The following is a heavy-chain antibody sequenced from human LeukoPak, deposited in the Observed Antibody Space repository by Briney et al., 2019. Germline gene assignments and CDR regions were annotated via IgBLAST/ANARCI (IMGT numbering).Heavy chain of an antibody. D-gene: IGHD2-8*02. Sequence: GGSLRLSCEASGFTFSTFAMIWVRQPPGKGLEWVSSIFPSGGEIHYADSVRGRFTISRDNSKSTLSLQMNSLRAEHTAIYYCATYRQVLLPFESWGQGTLVTVSS. CDR2: IFPSGGEI. V-gene: IGHV3-23*01. CDR3: ATYRQVLLPFES. CDR1: GFTFSTFA. J-gene: IGHJ4*02.